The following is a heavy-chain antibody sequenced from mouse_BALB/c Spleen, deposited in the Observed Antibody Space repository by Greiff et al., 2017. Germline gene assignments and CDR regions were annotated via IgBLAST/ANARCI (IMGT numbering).Heavy chain of an antibody. CDR1: GFTFSSYT. CDR2: ISNGGGST. Sequence: EVMLVESGGGLVQPGGSLKLSCAASGFTFSSYTMSWVRQTPEKRLEWVAYISNGGGSTYYPDTVKGRFTISRDNAKNTLYLQMSSLKSEDTAMYYCARENGYDSYAMDYWGQGTSVTVSS. J-gene: IGHJ4*01. D-gene: IGHD2-2*01. V-gene: IGHV5-12-2*01. CDR3: ARENGYDSYAMDY.